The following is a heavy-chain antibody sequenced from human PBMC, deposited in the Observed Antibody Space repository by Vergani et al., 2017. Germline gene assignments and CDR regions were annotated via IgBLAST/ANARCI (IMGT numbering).Heavy chain of an antibody. Sequence: QVQLQESGPGLVKPSGTLSLTCAVSGGSLSSSNWWSWVRQPPGKGLEWIGEIYHSGSTNYNPSLKSRVTISVDKSKNQFSLKLSSVTAADTAVYYCARLTMIVVVITGANYYYYGMDVWGQGTTVTVSS. CDR1: GGSLSSSNW. J-gene: IGHJ6*02. V-gene: IGHV4-4*02. D-gene: IGHD3-22*01. CDR3: ARLTMIVVVITGANYYYYGMDV. CDR2: IYHSGST.